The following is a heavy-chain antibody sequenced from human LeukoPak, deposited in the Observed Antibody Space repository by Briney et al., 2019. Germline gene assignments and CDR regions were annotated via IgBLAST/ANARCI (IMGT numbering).Heavy chain of an antibody. J-gene: IGHJ4*02. D-gene: IGHD6-13*01. Sequence: QPGGSLRLSCAASGFTFSSHLMHWVRQAPGKGLVWVSRISSDGTYTNYADSVKGRFTVSRDNSKNTLYLQMNSLRAEDTAVYYCAKDYSSSWYYFDYWGQGTLVTVSS. V-gene: IGHV3-74*01. CDR2: ISSDGTYT. CDR3: AKDYSSSWYYFDY. CDR1: GFTFSSHL.